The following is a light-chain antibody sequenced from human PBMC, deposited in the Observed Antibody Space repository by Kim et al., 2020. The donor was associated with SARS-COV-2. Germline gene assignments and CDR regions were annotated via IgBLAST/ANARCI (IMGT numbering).Light chain of an antibody. V-gene: IGKV3-20*01. J-gene: IGKJ2*01. Sequence: ELTQSPGTLSLSPGERATLSCRASQFITSNYLAWFQQKPGLPPRLLFYGASTRASGIPDRFSASGSGTDFTLTISRLEPEDFAIYFCLQSDISPYTFGQGTKLEI. CDR2: GAS. CDR3: LQSDISPYT. CDR1: QFITSNY.